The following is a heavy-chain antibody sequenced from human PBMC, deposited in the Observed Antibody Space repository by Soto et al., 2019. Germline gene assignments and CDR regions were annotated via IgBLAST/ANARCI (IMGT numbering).Heavy chain of an antibody. CDR1: GGSISSGDYY. CDR3: ARAVGYYYGMDV. V-gene: IGHV4-30-4*01. Sequence: SETLSLTCTVSGGSISSGDYYWSWIRQPPGKGLEWIGYIYYSGSTYYNPSLKSRVTTSVDTSKNQFSLKLSSVTAADTAVYYCARAVGYYYGMDVWGQGTTVTVSS. J-gene: IGHJ6*02. D-gene: IGHD6-19*01. CDR2: IYYSGST.